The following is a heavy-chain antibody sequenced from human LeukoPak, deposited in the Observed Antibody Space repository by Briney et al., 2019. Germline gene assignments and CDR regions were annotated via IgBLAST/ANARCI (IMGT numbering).Heavy chain of an antibody. D-gene: IGHD2-15*01. Sequence: PGGSLRLSCAASGFTVSSNSMSWVRQAPGKGLELVSVIYSAGNTYYADSVKGRFTISRDNSKNTLYLQMNSLRPEDTALYYCARHRYSELAIDYWGQGTLVTVSS. J-gene: IGHJ4*02. CDR1: GFTVSSNS. CDR3: ARHRYSELAIDY. V-gene: IGHV3-53*01. CDR2: IYSAGNT.